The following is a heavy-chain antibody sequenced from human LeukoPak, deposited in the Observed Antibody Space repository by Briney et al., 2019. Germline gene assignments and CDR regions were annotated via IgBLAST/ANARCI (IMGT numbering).Heavy chain of an antibody. Sequence: PGGSLRLSCTASGFTFSNYAMSWVRQAPGKGLEWVSAISGSGGTTYYADSVKGRFTISRDNSKNTLYLQMNSLRVEDTAIYYCAKGPTVPVADYYFDYWGQGTLVTVSS. J-gene: IGHJ4*02. V-gene: IGHV3-23*01. CDR3: AKGPTVPVADYYFDY. CDR1: GFTFSNYA. D-gene: IGHD6-19*01. CDR2: ISGSGGTT.